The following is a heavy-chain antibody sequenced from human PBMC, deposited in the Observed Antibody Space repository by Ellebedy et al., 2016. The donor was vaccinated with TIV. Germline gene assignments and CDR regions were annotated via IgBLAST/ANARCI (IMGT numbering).Heavy chain of an antibody. V-gene: IGHV1-18*01. J-gene: IGHJ4*02. D-gene: IGHD6-13*01. CDR1: GYTFTSYG. CDR2: ISAYNGNT. Sequence: ASVKVSXXASGYTFTSYGISWVRQAPGQGLEWMGWISAYNGNTNYAQKLQGRVTMTTDTSTSTAYMELRSLRSDDTAVYYCARSGPRGSSWYTEGFDYWGQGTLVTVSS. CDR3: ARSGPRGSSWYTEGFDY.